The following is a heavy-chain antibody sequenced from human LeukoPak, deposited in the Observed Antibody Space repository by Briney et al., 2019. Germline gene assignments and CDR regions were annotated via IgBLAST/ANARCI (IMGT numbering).Heavy chain of an antibody. V-gene: IGHV4-30-2*01. J-gene: IGHJ4*02. D-gene: IGHD5-24*01. CDR3: ARDHKEEKTWYFDN. Sequence: SQTLSLTCTVSGGSISSGGYYWSWIRQPPGKGLEWIGYIYHSGSAKYKPSLKSRVTMSVDKSKNQFSLRLTSVTAADTAVYYCARDHKEEKTWYFDNWGQGTLVIVTS. CDR1: GGSISSGGYY. CDR2: IYHSGSA.